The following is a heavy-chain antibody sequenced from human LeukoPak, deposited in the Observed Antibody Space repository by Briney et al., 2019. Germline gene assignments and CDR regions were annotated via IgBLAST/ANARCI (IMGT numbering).Heavy chain of an antibody. CDR3: ARGLVAGRPDY. CDR1: GGSISSYY. CDR2: IYYSGST. Sequence: SETLSLTCTVSGGSISSYYWSWIRQPPGKGLEWIGYIYYSGSTNYNPSLKSRVTISVDTSKNQFSLKLSSVTAADTAVYYCARGLVAGRPDYWGQGTLVTVSS. J-gene: IGHJ4*02. V-gene: IGHV4-59*01. D-gene: IGHD6-19*01.